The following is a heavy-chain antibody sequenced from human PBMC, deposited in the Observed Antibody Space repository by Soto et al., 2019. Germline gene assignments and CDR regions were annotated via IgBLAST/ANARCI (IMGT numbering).Heavy chain of an antibody. D-gene: IGHD3-16*01. CDR3: VRYHGGSTLKGAFAY. CDR2: INSGSRYI. CDR1: GFTFSGYS. J-gene: IGHJ4*02. Sequence: EVQLVESGGGLVRPGGSLRLSCTDSGFTFSGYSMTWVRQAPGKGLEWVSSINSGSRYIYYADSVRGRVTISRDNEKKTLYLQMSSLRVEDTAVYYCVRYHGGSTLKGAFAYWGQGTLVTVSS. V-gene: IGHV3-21*02.